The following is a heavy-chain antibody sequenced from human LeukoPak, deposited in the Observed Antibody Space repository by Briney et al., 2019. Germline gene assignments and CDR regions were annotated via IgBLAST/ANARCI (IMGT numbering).Heavy chain of an antibody. CDR2: INHSRST. Sequence: SETLSLTCSVSGDSISSTNYYWGWIRQPPGKGLEWIGEINHSRSTNYNPSLKSRVTISVDTSKNQFSLKLSSVTAADTAVYYCARRPRRSITIFGVVKYDAFDIWGQGTMVTVSS. V-gene: IGHV4-39*07. CDR1: GDSISSTNYY. CDR3: ARRPRRSITIFGVVKYDAFDI. J-gene: IGHJ3*02. D-gene: IGHD3-3*01.